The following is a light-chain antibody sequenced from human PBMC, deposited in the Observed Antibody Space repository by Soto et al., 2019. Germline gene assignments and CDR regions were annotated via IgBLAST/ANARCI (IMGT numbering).Light chain of an antibody. CDR2: EVF. V-gene: IGLV2-8*01. CDR3: SSYAGRETGV. J-gene: IGLJ1*01. CDR1: SNVIGAYNY. Sequence: QSVLTQPLSASGSPGQSVTISCTGTSNVIGAYNYVSWYQQHPGKAPKLLIYEVFRRPSGVPDRFSGSRSGNTASLTVSGLQPEDEADYYCSSYAGRETGVFGTGTKVTVL.